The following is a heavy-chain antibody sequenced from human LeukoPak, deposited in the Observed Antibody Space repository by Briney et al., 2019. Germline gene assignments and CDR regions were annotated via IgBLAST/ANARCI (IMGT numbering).Heavy chain of an antibody. Sequence: GGSLRLSCAASGFTFNSYSMNWVRQAPGKGLEWVSSISSSSGYIYYADSVKGRFTISRDNAKNSLYLQMNSLSAGDTAVYYCARDRIAARPGWFDPWGQGTLVTVSS. CDR1: GFTFNSYS. V-gene: IGHV3-21*01. CDR2: ISSSSGYI. D-gene: IGHD6-6*01. J-gene: IGHJ5*02. CDR3: ARDRIAARPGWFDP.